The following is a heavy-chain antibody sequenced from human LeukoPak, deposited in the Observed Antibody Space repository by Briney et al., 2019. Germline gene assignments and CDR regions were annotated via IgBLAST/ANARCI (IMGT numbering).Heavy chain of an antibody. D-gene: IGHD6-19*01. J-gene: IGHJ6*03. CDR3: AGGYSSGWYGYYYYYYMDV. V-gene: IGHV4-59*08. CDR2: IYYRGST. CDR1: GGSISSYY. Sequence: PSETLSLTCTVSGGSISSYYWSWIRQPPGKGLEWIGYIYYRGSTNYNPSLKSRVTISVDTSKNQFSLKLSSVTAADTAVYYCAGGYSSGWYGYYYYYYMDVWGKGTTVTISS.